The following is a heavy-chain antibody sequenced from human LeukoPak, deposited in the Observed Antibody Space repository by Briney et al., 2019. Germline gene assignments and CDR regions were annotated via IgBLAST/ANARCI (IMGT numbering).Heavy chain of an antibody. CDR2: ISYDGSNK. V-gene: IGHV3-30*18. CDR3: AKGRYSTPDDGMDV. Sequence: GGSLRLSCAASGFTFSSYGMHWVRQAPGKGLEWVAVISYDGSNKYYADSVKGRFTISRDNSKNTLYLQMNSLRAEDTAVYYCAKGRYSTPDDGMDVWGQGTTVTVSS. J-gene: IGHJ6*02. D-gene: IGHD5-12*01. CDR1: GFTFSSYG.